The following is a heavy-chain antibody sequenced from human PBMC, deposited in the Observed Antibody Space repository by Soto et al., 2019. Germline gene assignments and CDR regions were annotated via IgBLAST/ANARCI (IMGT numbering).Heavy chain of an antibody. CDR2: ISYDGSNK. Sequence: QVHLVESGGGVVQPGRSLRLSCAASGFTFSSYAMDWVRQAPGKGLEWGAVISYDGSNKYYADSVTGRFTISRDNSKNTLYLQMNGLRAEDTAVYYCASVPGYGGSNWYFDLWGRGTLVTVSS. CDR3: ASVPGYGGSNWYFDL. D-gene: IGHD4-17*01. J-gene: IGHJ2*01. V-gene: IGHV3-30-3*01. CDR1: GFTFSSYA.